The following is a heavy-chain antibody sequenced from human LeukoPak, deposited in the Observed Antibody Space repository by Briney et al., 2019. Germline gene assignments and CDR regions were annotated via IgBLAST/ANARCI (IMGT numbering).Heavy chain of an antibody. CDR2: ISGSGGTT. CDR3: AKDSGYSYGRYFDY. CDR1: GFTFSSYD. J-gene: IGHJ4*02. V-gene: IGHV3-23*01. D-gene: IGHD5-18*01. Sequence: GGSLRLSCAASGFTFSSYDMSWVRQAPGKGPEWVSGISGSGGTTYYADSVKGRFTISRDNSKNTLYLQMNSLRAEDTAVYYCAKDSGYSYGRYFDYWGQGTLVTVSS.